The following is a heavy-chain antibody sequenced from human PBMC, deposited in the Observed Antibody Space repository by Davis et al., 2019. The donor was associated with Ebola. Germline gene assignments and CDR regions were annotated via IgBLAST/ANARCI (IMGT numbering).Heavy chain of an antibody. CDR2: ISGSGGST. J-gene: IGHJ4*02. CDR1: GFTFSSYA. CDR3: AKDTPTYYYDSSGYYTLPLLDY. Sequence: GESLKISCAASGFTFSSYAMSWVRQAPGKGLEWVSAISGSGGSTYYADSVKGRFTISRDNSKNTLYLQMNSLRAEDTAVYYCAKDTPTYYYDSSGYYTLPLLDYWGQGTLVTVSS. D-gene: IGHD3-22*01. V-gene: IGHV3-23*01.